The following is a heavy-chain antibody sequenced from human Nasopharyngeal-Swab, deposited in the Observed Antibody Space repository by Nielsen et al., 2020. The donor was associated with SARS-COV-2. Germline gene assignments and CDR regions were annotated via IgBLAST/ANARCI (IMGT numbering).Heavy chain of an antibody. D-gene: IGHD3-3*01. V-gene: IGHV3-64D*06. Sequence: GESLKISCSASGFTFSSYAMHWVRQAPGKGLEYVSAISSNGGSTYYADSVKGRFTISRDNSKNTLYLQMSSLRAEDTAVYYCVKGSRITIFGVVIHDYWGQGTLVTVPS. CDR2: ISSNGGST. CDR3: VKGSRITIFGVVIHDY. CDR1: GFTFSSYA. J-gene: IGHJ4*02.